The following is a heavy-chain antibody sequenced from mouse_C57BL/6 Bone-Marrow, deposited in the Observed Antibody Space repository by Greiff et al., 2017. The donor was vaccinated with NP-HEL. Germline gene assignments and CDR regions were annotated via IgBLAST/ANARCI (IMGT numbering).Heavy chain of an antibody. CDR2: INPSTGGT. V-gene: IGHV1-42*01. J-gene: IGHJ3*01. Sequence: EVKLQESGPELVKPGASVKISCKASGYSFTGYYMNWVKQSPEKSLEWIGEINPSTGGTTYNQKFKAKATLTVDKSSSTAYMQLKSLTSEDSAVYYCARGHFAYWGQGTLVTVSA. CDR3: ARGHFAY. CDR1: GYSFTGYY.